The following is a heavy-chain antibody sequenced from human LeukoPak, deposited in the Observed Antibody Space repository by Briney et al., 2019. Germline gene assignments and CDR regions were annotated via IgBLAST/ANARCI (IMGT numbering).Heavy chain of an antibody. CDR3: ARGLLRYFDWSIDY. V-gene: IGHV4-39*07. CDR2: FYYSGST. CDR1: GGSFSSSSYY. J-gene: IGHJ4*02. D-gene: IGHD3-9*01. Sequence: SETLSLTCTVSGGSFSSSSYYWGWIRQPPGKGLEWIGSFYYSGSTYYNPSLKSRVTISVDTSKNQFSLKLSSVTAADTAVYYCARGLLRYFDWSIDYWGQGTLVTVSS.